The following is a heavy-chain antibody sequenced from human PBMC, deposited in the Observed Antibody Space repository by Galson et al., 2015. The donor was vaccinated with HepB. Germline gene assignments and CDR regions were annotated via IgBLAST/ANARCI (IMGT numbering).Heavy chain of an antibody. D-gene: IGHD6-19*01. CDR2: ISYDGSNK. V-gene: IGHV3-30*18. J-gene: IGHJ4*02. CDR1: GFTFSSYG. CDR3: AKRSSGWYYFDY. Sequence: SQSLSYAASGFTFSSYGMPWVRQAPGKGLEWVAVISYDGSNKYYADSVKGRFTISRDDSKNTLYLQMNSLRAEDTAVYYCAKRSSGWYYFDYWGQGTLVTVSS.